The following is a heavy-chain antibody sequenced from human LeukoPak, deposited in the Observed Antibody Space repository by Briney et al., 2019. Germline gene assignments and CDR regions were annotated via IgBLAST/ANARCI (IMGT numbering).Heavy chain of an antibody. J-gene: IGHJ4*02. V-gene: IGHV1-69*05. CDR1: GYTFTSYG. D-gene: IGHD6-13*01. CDR3: ASRGIAAAGPLFDY. Sequence: ASVKVSCKASGYTFTSYGISWVRQAPGQGLEWMGRIIPIFGTANYAQKFQGRVTITTDESTSTAYMELSSLRSEDTAVYYCASRGIAAAGPLFDYWGQGTLVTVSS. CDR2: IIPIFGTA.